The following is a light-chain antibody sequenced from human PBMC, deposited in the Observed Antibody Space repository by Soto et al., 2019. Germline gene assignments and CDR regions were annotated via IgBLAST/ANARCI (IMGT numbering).Light chain of an antibody. J-gene: IGLJ7*01. Sequence: QSVLTQPPSASGTPGQRVTLSCSGSSSNIGSSTVSWYQQLPGTAPKLLIYSNDQRPSGVPDRVSGSKSGTSASLAISGLQYEDEADYYCAAWDDSLNGAVFGGGTQLTVL. CDR3: AAWDDSLNGAV. V-gene: IGLV1-44*01. CDR1: SSNIGSST. CDR2: SND.